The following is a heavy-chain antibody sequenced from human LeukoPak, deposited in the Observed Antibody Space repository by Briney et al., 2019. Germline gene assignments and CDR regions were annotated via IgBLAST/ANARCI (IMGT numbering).Heavy chain of an antibody. D-gene: IGHD6-13*01. Sequence: PSQTLSLTCTVSGGSISSGGYYWSWIRQHPGKGLEWIGYIYYSGSTYYNPSLKSRVTISVDTSKNQFSLKLSSVTAADTAVYYCARGEMAGGAYSSSWYGERYYYYGMDVWGQGTTVTVSS. CDR3: ARGEMAGGAYSSSWYGERYYYYGMDV. V-gene: IGHV4-31*03. CDR2: IYYSGST. J-gene: IGHJ6*02. CDR1: GGSISSGGYY.